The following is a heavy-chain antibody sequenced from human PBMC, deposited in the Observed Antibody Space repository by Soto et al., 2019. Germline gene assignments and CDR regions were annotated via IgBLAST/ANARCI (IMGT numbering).Heavy chain of an antibody. CDR2: FDPEDGET. V-gene: IGHV1-24*01. Sequence: GASVKVSCKVSGYTLTELSMHWVRQAPGKGLEWMGGFDPEDGETIHAQKFQGRVTMTEDTSTDTAYMELSSLRSEDTAVYYCARLGYGTNGGWSERAYFDYWGQGSLVTVSS. D-gene: IGHD2-8*01. CDR1: GYTLTELS. CDR3: ARLGYGTNGGWSERAYFDY. J-gene: IGHJ4*02.